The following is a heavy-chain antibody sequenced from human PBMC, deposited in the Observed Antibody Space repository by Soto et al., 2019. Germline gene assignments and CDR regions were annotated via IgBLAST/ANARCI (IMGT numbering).Heavy chain of an antibody. D-gene: IGHD1-26*01. V-gene: IGHV1-18*01. CDR1: GYTFTSYG. Sequence: ASVKVSCKASGYTFTSYGISCVRQAPGQGLEWMGWISAYNGNTNYAQKLQGRVTMTTDTSTSTAYMELRSLRSDDTAVYCCARDPGNSGDLSYYYYYGMDVWGQGTTVTVSS. J-gene: IGHJ6*02. CDR2: ISAYNGNT. CDR3: ARDPGNSGDLSYYYYYGMDV.